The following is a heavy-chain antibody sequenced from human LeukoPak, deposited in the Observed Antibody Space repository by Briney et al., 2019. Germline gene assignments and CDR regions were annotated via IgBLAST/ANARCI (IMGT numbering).Heavy chain of an antibody. CDR1: GFTFSSYA. CDR2: ISVNGGTT. V-gene: IGHV3-23*01. Sequence: GGSLRLSCAASGFTFSSYAMTWVRQAPGKGLEWVSSISVNGGTTYYADSVKGRFTISRDSSKNTLYLQMNSLRAEDTAVYYCVKGGGNVRRYFEYWGQGTLVTVS. J-gene: IGHJ4*02. CDR3: VKGGGNVRRYFEY. D-gene: IGHD4-23*01.